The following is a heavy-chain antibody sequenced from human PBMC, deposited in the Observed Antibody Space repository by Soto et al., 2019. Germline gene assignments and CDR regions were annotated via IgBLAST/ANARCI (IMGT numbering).Heavy chain of an antibody. CDR2: VIPIFGTA. Sequence: ASVKVSCKASGGTFSSYAISWVRQAPGQGLEWMGGVIPIFGTANYAQKFQGRVTITADESTSTAYMELSSLRSEDTAVYYCARRIVRNNWFDPWGQGTLVTVSS. CDR1: GGTFSSYA. J-gene: IGHJ5*02. CDR3: ARRIVRNNWFDP. V-gene: IGHV1-69*13. D-gene: IGHD1-26*01.